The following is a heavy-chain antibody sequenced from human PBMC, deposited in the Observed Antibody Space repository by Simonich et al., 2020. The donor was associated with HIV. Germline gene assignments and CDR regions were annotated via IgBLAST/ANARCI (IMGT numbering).Heavy chain of an antibody. CDR2: ISSSSSYI. D-gene: IGHD2-2*01. Sequence: EVQLVASGGGLVKPGGSLRLSCAASGFTFSSYSMNWVRQAPGKGLEWVSSISSSSSYIYYADSVKGRFTISRDNANNSLYLQMNSLRAEDTAVYYCARDGRKGSSTSCSDYWGQGTLVTVSS. CDR1: GFTFSSYS. J-gene: IGHJ4*02. CDR3: ARDGRKGSSTSCSDY. V-gene: IGHV3-21*01.